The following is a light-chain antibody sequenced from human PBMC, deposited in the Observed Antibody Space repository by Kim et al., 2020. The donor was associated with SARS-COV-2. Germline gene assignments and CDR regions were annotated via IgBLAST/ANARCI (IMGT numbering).Light chain of an antibody. V-gene: IGLV3-19*01. CDR3: GSRDTNHNGI. J-gene: IGLJ2*01. Sequence: SSELTQDPAVSVALGQTVRITCQGDSLRSYYATWYQQRPGQAPILVIYGKNNRPSEIPDRFSGSSSGNTASLTITGAQAEDEADYYCGSRDTNHNGIFGGGTQLTVL. CDR2: GKN. CDR1: SLRSYY.